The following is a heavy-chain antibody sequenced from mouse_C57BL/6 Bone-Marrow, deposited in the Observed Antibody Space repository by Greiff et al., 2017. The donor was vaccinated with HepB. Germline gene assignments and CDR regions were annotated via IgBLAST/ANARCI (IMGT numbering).Heavy chain of an antibody. D-gene: IGHD2-1*01. Sequence: VQLQQSGAELARPGASVKMSCKASGYTFTSYTMHLLKQRPGQGLAWNGYINPSTGYTKYNQKFKVKATLTADKSSSTAYMQLSSLTSEDSAVYYCAIGNYPLWGQGTTLTVSS. CDR2: INPSTGYT. CDR1: GYTFTSYT. CDR3: AIGNYPL. J-gene: IGHJ2*01. V-gene: IGHV1-4*01.